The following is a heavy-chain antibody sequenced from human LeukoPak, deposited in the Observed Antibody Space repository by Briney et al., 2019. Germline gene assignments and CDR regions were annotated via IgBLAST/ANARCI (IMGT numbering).Heavy chain of an antibody. D-gene: IGHD2-15*01. V-gene: IGHV1-24*01. CDR2: FDPEDGET. CDR1: GYTLTELS. CDR3: ATDLYCSGGSCIDY. J-gene: IGHJ4*02. Sequence: GASVTVSCKVSGYTLTELSMHWVRQAPGKGLEWMGGFDPEDGETIYAQKFQGRVTMTEDTSTDTAYMELSSLRSEDTAVYYCATDLYCSGGSCIDYWGQGTLVTVSS.